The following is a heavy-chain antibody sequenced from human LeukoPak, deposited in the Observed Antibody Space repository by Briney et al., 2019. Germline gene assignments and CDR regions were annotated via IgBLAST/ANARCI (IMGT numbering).Heavy chain of an antibody. D-gene: IGHD3-22*01. CDR1: GGSISSHY. J-gene: IGHJ3*02. V-gene: IGHV4-59*11. CDR3: ARDDSSFDAFDI. CDR2: IYYSGST. Sequence: SETLSLTCTVSGGSISSHYWSWIRQPPGKGLERIGYIYYSGSTNYNPSLKSRVTISVDTSKNQFSLKLSSVTAADTAVYYCARDDSSFDAFDIWGQGTMVTVSS.